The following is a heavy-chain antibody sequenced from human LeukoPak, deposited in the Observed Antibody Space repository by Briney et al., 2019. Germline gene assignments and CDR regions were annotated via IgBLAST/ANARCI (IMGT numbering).Heavy chain of an antibody. J-gene: IGHJ6*02. V-gene: IGHV3-23*01. Sequence: GGSLRLSCAASGFTFSSNAMSWVRQAPGKGLEWVSGISYSGGSTYYADSVKGRFTISRDNSKNTLYLQMNSLRTEDTAVYYCGRIAINANNGMDVWGQGTTVTVSS. CDR2: ISYSGGST. D-gene: IGHD1/OR15-1a*01. CDR1: GFTFSSNA. CDR3: GRIAINANNGMDV.